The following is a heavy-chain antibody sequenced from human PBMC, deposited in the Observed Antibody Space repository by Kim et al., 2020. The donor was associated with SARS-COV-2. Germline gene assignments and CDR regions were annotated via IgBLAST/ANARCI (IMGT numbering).Heavy chain of an antibody. D-gene: IGHD1-1*01. CDR2: A. CDR3: ARDWNGLWFDP. Sequence: ANDAQKFQGRVTITADESTSTAYMELSSLRSEDTAVYYCARDWNGLWFDPWGQGTLVTVSS. V-gene: IGHV1-69*01. J-gene: IGHJ5*02.